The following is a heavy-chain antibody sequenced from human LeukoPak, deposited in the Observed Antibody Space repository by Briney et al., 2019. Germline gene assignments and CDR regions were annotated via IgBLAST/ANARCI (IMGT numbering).Heavy chain of an antibody. V-gene: IGHV3-33*06. CDR2: IFYDGSNK. J-gene: IGHJ4*02. Sequence: GTSLRLSCAASGFTFSSYGMHWVRQAPGKGLEWVTVIFYDGSNKYYADSVKGRFSISRDNSKNTLYLQMNSLRAEDTAVYYCAKGEVPAGRGYYFDYWGQGTLVTVSS. CDR3: AKGEVPAGRGYYFDY. CDR1: GFTFSSYG. D-gene: IGHD2-2*01.